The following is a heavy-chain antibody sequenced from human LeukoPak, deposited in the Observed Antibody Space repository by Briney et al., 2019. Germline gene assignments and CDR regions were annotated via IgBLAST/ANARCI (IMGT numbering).Heavy chain of an antibody. Sequence: SETLSLTCAVYGGSFSGYYWTWIRQPPGKGLEWIGEINHSGSTTYKPSLKSRVTISVDTSKNHFSLRLTSVTAADTAVYYCARFGEYSSSLNFDYWGQGTLVTVSS. V-gene: IGHV4-34*01. D-gene: IGHD6-6*01. CDR1: GGSFSGYY. CDR2: INHSGST. J-gene: IGHJ4*02. CDR3: ARFGEYSSSLNFDY.